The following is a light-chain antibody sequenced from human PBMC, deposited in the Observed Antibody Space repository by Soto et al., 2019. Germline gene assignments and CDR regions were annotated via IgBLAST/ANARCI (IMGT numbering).Light chain of an antibody. CDR1: QSVSTN. Sequence: EIVMTQSPATLSVSPGERATLSCRASQSVSTNLAWYQQKPGQAPMRLLYAASVRSTGIPARFSGSGSGTEFTLTISSLQSEDFAVYYCQQYDERPPYLSFSGGTKVESK. J-gene: IGKJ4*01. V-gene: IGKV3-15*01. CDR2: AAS. CDR3: QQYDERPPYLS.